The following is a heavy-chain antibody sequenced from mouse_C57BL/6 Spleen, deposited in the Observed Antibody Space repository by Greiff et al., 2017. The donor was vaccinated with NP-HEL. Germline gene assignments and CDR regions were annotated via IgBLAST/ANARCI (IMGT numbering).Heavy chain of an antibody. Sequence: VQLQQSGAELARPGASVKLSCKASGYTFTSYGISWVKQRTGQGLEWIGEIYPRSGNTYYNEKFKGKATLTADKSSSTAYMELRSLTSEDSAVYFCAIYYDYSGYFDYWGQGTTLTVSS. CDR1: GYTFTSYG. D-gene: IGHD2-4*01. V-gene: IGHV1-81*01. J-gene: IGHJ2*01. CDR2: IYPRSGNT. CDR3: AIYYDYSGYFDY.